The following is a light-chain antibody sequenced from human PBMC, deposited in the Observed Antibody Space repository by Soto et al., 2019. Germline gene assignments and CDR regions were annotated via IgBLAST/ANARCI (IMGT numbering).Light chain of an antibody. Sequence: EIVLTQSPATLSLSPGERAILSCRASQSVSNFLAWYQQKPGQAPRLLIHGASTRATGIADRFSGSGSGTDFTLTISRLEPEDFAVYYCQLYGTSPKTFGQGTKVDIK. V-gene: IGKV3-20*01. J-gene: IGKJ1*01. CDR2: GAS. CDR1: QSVSNF. CDR3: QLYGTSPKT.